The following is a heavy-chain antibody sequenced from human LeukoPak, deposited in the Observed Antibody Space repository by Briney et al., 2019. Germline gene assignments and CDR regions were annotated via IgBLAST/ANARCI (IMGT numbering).Heavy chain of an antibody. D-gene: IGHD6-13*01. CDR2: ISGSGGST. J-gene: IGHJ4*02. CDR3: AKVFGIAAGVLDY. CDR1: GFTFSNYG. Sequence: QPGGSLRLSCAASGFTFSNYGMSWVRQAPGKGLEWVSAISGSGGSTYYADSVKGRFTISRDNSKNTLYLQMNSLRAEDTAVYYCAKVFGIAAGVLDYWGQGTLVTVSS. V-gene: IGHV3-23*01.